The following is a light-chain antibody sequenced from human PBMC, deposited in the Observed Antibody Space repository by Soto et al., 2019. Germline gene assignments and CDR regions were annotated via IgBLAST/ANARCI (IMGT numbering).Light chain of an antibody. CDR1: QGIRNE. V-gene: IGKV1-17*01. J-gene: IGKJ1*01. CDR3: LQHYSSPWT. Sequence: DIQMTQSPSSLSASVGDRVTITCRASQGIRNELGWYQQKPGKAPKRLIYDASILQGGVPSRFSGSGSGTEFTLTISSLQPEDFATYSCLQHYSSPWTFGQGTKVEVK. CDR2: DAS.